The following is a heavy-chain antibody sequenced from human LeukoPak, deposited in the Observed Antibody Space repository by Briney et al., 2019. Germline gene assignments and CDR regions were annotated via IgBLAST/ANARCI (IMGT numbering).Heavy chain of an antibody. V-gene: IGHV4-34*01. CDR2: INHSGST. J-gene: IGHJ5*02. CDR3: ARDRSGDDDFWSGYYTNYFDP. D-gene: IGHD3-3*01. Sequence: SETLSLTCAVYSGSFSGYFWSWIRQPPGKGLEWIGEINHSGSTNYNPSLKSRVTISVDTSKNQFSLKLSSVTAADTAVYYCARDRSGDDDFWSGYYTNYFDPWGQGTLVTVSS. CDR1: SGSFSGYF.